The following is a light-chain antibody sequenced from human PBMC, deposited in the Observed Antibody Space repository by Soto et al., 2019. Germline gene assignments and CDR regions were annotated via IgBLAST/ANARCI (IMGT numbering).Light chain of an antibody. CDR2: DAS. CDR3: XXXXNWPPLEYT. CDR1: QSVSSY. V-gene: IGKV3-11*01. J-gene: IGKJ2*01. Sequence: EIVLTQSPATLSLSPGERATLSCRASQSVSSYLAWYQQKPGQAPRLLIYDASNRATGIPARFSGSGSGTXFXXXXXXXXXXXFXVYYCXXXXNWPPLEYTFGQGTKLEIK.